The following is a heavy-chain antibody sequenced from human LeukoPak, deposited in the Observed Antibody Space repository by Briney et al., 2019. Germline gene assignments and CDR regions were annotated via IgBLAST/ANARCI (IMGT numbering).Heavy chain of an antibody. V-gene: IGHV1-2*02. J-gene: IGHJ4*02. CDR3: ARDRQFWSGYSSTNDY. CDR2: INPNSGGT. D-gene: IGHD3-3*01. CDR1: GYTFTGYY. Sequence: ASVKVSCKASGYTFTGYYMHWVRQAPGQGLEWMGWINPNSGGTNYAQKFQGRVTMTRDTSISTAYMELSRLRSDDTAVYYCARDRQFWSGYSSTNDYWAREPWSPSPQ.